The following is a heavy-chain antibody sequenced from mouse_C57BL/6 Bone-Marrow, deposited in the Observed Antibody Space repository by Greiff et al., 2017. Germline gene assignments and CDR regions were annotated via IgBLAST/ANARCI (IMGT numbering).Heavy chain of an antibody. D-gene: IGHD1-1*01. CDR2: IYPRSGNT. CDR3: ARGGITSAY. CDR1: GYTFTSYG. Sequence: VKLMESGAELARPGASVKLSCKASGYTFTSYGISWVKQRTGQGLEWIGEIYPRSGNTYYNEKFKGKATLTADKSSSTAYMELRSLTSEDSAVYFCARGGITSAYWGQGTTLTVSS. V-gene: IGHV1-81*01. J-gene: IGHJ2*01.